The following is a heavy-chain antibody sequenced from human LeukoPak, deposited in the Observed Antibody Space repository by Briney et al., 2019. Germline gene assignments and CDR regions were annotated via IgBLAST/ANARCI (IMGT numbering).Heavy chain of an antibody. V-gene: IGHV3-64*01. J-gene: IGHJ4*02. Sequence: PGGSLRLSCAASGFTLSTYATHWVRQAPGKGLEFVTGITSNGVSTYYGNSVKGRFTISRDNSKNTLYLQMGSLRAEDMAVYYCATRDYYDSSGYMRWGQGTLVTVSS. D-gene: IGHD3-22*01. CDR2: ITSNGVST. CDR3: ATRDYYDSSGYMR. CDR1: GFTLSTYA.